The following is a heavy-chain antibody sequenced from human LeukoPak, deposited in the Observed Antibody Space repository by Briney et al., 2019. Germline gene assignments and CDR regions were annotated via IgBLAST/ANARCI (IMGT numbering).Heavy chain of an antibody. Sequence: GRSLRLSCAASGFTFSSYAMHWVRQAPGKGLEWVAVISYDGSNKYYADSVKGRLTISRDNSKNTLYLQMNSLRAEDTAVYYCARDRASDFSLDYWGQGTLVTVSS. CDR2: ISYDGSNK. V-gene: IGHV3-30-3*01. CDR1: GFTFSSYA. D-gene: IGHD2-21*02. J-gene: IGHJ4*02. CDR3: ARDRASDFSLDY.